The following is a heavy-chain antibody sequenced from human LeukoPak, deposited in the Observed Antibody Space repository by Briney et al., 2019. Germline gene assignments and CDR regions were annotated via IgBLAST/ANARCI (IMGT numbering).Heavy chain of an antibody. V-gene: IGHV3-33*01. D-gene: IGHD6-13*01. CDR2: IWYHGRNE. CDR1: GFSFSSSG. CDR3: ARSGIGGMDV. Sequence: PGRSLRLSCAAPGFSFSSSGMHWVRQAPGKGLEWVAVIWYHGRNEYYADSVKGRFTISRDNSENTLFLQMNSLRAEDTAVYYCARSGIGGMDVWGQGTTVTVSS. J-gene: IGHJ6*02.